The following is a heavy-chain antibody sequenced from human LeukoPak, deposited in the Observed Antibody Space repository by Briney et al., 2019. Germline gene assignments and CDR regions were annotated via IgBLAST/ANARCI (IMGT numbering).Heavy chain of an antibody. CDR3: ARTSSGPNWFDP. CDR1: GGSISSYY. Sequence: SETLSLTCTVSGGSISSYYWSWIRQPAGKGLEWIGRIYTSGSTNYNPSLKGRVTMSVDTSKNQFSLQLSSVSAADTAVYYCARTSSGPNWFDPWGQGTLVTVSS. J-gene: IGHJ5*02. CDR2: IYTSGST. D-gene: IGHD3-22*01. V-gene: IGHV4-4*07.